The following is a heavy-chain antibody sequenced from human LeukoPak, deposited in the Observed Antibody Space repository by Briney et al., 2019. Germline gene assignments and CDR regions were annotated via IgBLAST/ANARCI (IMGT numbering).Heavy chain of an antibody. V-gene: IGHV4-59*08. D-gene: IGHD2-15*01. Sequence: SETLSLTCTVSGGSISSYYWSWIRQPPGKGLEWIGYIYYSGSTNYNPSLKSRVTISVDTSKNQFSLKLSSVTAADTAVYYCARQNRXYXDXRVVWFDPWGXGTLVTVS. CDR2: IYYSGST. CDR3: ARQNRXYXDXRVVWFDP. J-gene: IGHJ5*02. CDR1: GGSISSYY.